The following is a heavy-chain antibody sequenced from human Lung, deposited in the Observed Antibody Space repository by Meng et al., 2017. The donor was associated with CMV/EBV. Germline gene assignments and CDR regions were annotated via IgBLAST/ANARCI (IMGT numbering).Heavy chain of an antibody. V-gene: IGHV4-4*02. D-gene: IGHD6-19*01. J-gene: IGHJ4*02. Sequence: VQWQERGPRLVKPSGTLSLTCAVSGGSISSSNWWSWVRQPPGKGLEWIGEIYHSGSTNYNPSLKSRVTISVDKSKNQFSLKLSSVTAADTAVYYCASFPPPGKQWLVTDYWGQGTLVTVSS. CDR3: ASFPPPGKQWLVTDY. CDR1: GGSISSSNW. CDR2: IYHSGST.